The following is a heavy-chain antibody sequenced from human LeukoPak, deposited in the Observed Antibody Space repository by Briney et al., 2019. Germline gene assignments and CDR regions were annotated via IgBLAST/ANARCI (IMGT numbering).Heavy chain of an antibody. D-gene: IGHD3-10*01. V-gene: IGHV1-3*01. Sequence: ASVKVSCKASGYTFTSYAMHWVRQAPGQRLEWMGWINAGNGNTKYSQKFQGRVTITRDTSASTAYMELSSLRSEDTAVYYRARDGDLLWFGELSSSNWFDPWGQGTLVTVSS. CDR2: INAGNGNT. J-gene: IGHJ5*02. CDR1: GYTFTSYA. CDR3: ARDGDLLWFGELSSSNWFDP.